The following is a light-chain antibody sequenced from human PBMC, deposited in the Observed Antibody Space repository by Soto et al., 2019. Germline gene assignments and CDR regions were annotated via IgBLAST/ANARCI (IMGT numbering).Light chain of an antibody. Sequence: QSVLTQPPSASGTPGQRVTISCSGSSSNIGSNSVFWYQQLPGTAPKLLIYGNNNRPSGVPARFSGSKSGTSASLAIAGLQAEDEGDYYCQSYDSSLSGYVFGTGTKVTVL. CDR3: QSYDSSLSGYV. CDR1: SSNIGSNS. J-gene: IGLJ1*01. CDR2: GNN. V-gene: IGLV1-40*01.